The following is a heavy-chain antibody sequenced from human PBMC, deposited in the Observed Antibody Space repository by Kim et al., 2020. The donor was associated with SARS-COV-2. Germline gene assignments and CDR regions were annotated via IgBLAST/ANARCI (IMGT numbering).Heavy chain of an antibody. J-gene: IGHJ6*03. CDR3: ARVAAAGPYYYYYYMDV. Sequence: GGSLRLSCAASGFTFSSYGMHWVRQAPGKGLEWMAFMWFDGSNKNYSDSVKGRFAISRDNSKNTLYLQMNNLRVEDTAVYYCARVAAAGPYYYYYYMDVWGKETTVTVS. V-gene: IGHV3-33*01. D-gene: IGHD6-13*01. CDR2: MWFDGSNK. CDR1: GFTFSSYG.